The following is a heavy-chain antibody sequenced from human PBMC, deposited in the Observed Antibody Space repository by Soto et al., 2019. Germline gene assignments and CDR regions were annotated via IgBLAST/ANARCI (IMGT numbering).Heavy chain of an antibody. CDR2: ISGSGGST. D-gene: IGHD4-4*01. V-gene: IGHV3-23*01. CDR3: AKASDYSNYVDY. CDR1: VVTFSSYA. Sequence: RCSLRLSCSASVVTFSSYAMSWCRQAPGKGLEWVSAISGSGGSTYYADSVKGRFTISRDNSKNTLYLQMNSLRAEDTAVYYCAKASDYSNYVDYWGQGTLVTVSS. J-gene: IGHJ4*02.